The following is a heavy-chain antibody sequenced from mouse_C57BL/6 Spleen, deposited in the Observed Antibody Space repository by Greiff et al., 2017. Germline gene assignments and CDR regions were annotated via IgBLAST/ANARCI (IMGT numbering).Heavy chain of an antibody. V-gene: IGHV5-17*01. CDR3: ARPATTVVWGNAMDY. Sequence: EVQVVESGGGLVKPGGSLKLSCAASGFTFSDYGMHWVRQAPGKGLEWVAGISSGSGTSYYADTVKGRFPISGDNAKNTLFLLMTSLRSDDTAMYYCARPATTVVWGNAMDYWGQGTSVTVSS. CDR2: ISSGSGTS. CDR1: GFTFSDYG. D-gene: IGHD1-1*01. J-gene: IGHJ4*01.